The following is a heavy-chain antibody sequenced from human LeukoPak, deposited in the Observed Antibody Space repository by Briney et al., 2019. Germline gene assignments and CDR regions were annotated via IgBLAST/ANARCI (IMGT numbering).Heavy chain of an antibody. V-gene: IGHV3-33*03. CDR1: GFTFSSYG. J-gene: IGHJ4*02. CDR3: AKPTSGDGSFLIDY. Sequence: PGGSLRLSCAASGFTFSSYGMHWVRQAPGKGLEWVAVIWYDGSYTYYAESVKGRFTISRDNSRNTLHLRMSSLRAEDTAVYYCAKPTSGDGSFLIDYWGQGTLVIVSS. D-gene: IGHD1-26*01. CDR2: IWYDGSYT.